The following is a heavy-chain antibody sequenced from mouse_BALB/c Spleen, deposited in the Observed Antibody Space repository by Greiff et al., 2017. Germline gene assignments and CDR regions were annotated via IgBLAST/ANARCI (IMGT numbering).Heavy chain of an antibody. V-gene: IGHV2-2*02. CDR3: ARNYRYGDYAMDY. CDR2: IWSGGST. Sequence: VQLVESGPGLVQPSQSLSITCTVSGFSLTSYGVHWVRQSPGKGLEWLGVIWSGGSTDYNAAFISRLSISKDNSKSQVFFKMNSLQANDTAIYYCARNYRYGDYAMDYWGQGTSVTVSS. J-gene: IGHJ4*01. D-gene: IGHD2-14*01. CDR1: GFSLTSYG.